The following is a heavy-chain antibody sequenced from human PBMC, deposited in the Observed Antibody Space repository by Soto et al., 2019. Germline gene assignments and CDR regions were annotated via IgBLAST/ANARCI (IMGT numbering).Heavy chain of an antibody. J-gene: IGHJ4*02. D-gene: IGHD1-1*01. Sequence: GGSLRLSCAASGFTFSSYSINWVRQAPGKGLEWFSYITSDSSTISYADSVGGRFTVSRDNAKNSLYLQMNSLRAEDTALYYCARSGDNYNLLDYWGQGTQVTVSS. V-gene: IGHV3-48*01. CDR2: ITSDSSTI. CDR1: GFTFSSYS. CDR3: ARSGDNYNLLDY.